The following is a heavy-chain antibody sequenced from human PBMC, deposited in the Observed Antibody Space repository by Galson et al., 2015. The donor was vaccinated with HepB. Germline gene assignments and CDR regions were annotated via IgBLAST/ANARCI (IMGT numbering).Heavy chain of an antibody. CDR3: ARDYPVVTRLRGYYYYGMDV. J-gene: IGHJ6*02. CDR1: GFTFSSYA. V-gene: IGHV3-30-3*01. Sequence: SLRLSCAASGFTFSSYAMHWVRQAPGKGLEWVAVISYDGSNKYYADSVKGRFTISRDNSKNTLYLQMNSLRAEDTAVYYCARDYPVVTRLRGYYYYGMDVWGQGTTVTVSS. CDR2: ISYDGSNK. D-gene: IGHD4-23*01.